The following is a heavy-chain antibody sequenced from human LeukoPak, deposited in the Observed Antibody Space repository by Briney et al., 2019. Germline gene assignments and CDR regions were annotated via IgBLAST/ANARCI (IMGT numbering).Heavy chain of an antibody. J-gene: IGHJ6*04. V-gene: IGHV3-48*04. Sequence: GGSLRLSCAAAGFTFSNYWMNWARRAPGKGLEWVSYISSSGSTIYYADSVKGRFTISRDNAKNSLYLQMNSLRAEDTAVYYCAELGITMIGGVWGKGTTVTISS. D-gene: IGHD3-10*02. CDR1: GFTFSNYW. CDR3: AELGITMIGGV. CDR2: ISSSGSTI.